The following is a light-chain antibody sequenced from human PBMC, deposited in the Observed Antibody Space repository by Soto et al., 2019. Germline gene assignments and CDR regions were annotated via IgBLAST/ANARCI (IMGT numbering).Light chain of an antibody. J-gene: IGKJ4*01. CDR1: HNINNY. CDR2: AAS. CDR3: QQSYNTPLT. V-gene: IGKV1-39*01. Sequence: DIQMTQSPSSLSAAVGDRVTITCRASHNINNYLNWYQQKPGKAPKLLIYAASRFQSGAPSRFSGGGSGTDFTLTISSLQPEDSATSYYQQSYNTPLTFGGGTKVEV.